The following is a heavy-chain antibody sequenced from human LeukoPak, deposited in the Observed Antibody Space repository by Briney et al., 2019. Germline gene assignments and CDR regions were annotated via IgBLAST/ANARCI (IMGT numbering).Heavy chain of an antibody. D-gene: IGHD3-9*01. CDR2: IYYSGST. Sequence: SETLSLTCTVSVGSISSGCYFWSWIRQHPGKGLEWIGYIYYSGSTYYNPSLKSRVTISVDRSKNQFSLKLSSVTAADTAVYYCARALYDILTGYSDAFDIWGQGTMVTVSS. V-gene: IGHV4-31*03. J-gene: IGHJ3*02. CDR1: VGSISSGCYF. CDR3: ARALYDILTGYSDAFDI.